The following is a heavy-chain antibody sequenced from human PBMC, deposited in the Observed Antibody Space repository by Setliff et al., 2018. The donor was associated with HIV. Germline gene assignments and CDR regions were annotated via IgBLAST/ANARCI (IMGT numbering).Heavy chain of an antibody. V-gene: IGHV1-18*01. J-gene: IGHJ6*02. CDR2: ISAFNGDT. CDR1: GYTFTSYG. CDR3: ARDAWVEFLEWTFYGMDV. Sequence: ASVKVSCKASGYTFTSYGISWVRQAPGQGLEWMGWISAFNGDTKYAQKVQGRVTLTTDTSSSTVYMELRSLRSDDTAVYYCARDAWVEFLEWTFYGMDVWGQGTTVTVSS. D-gene: IGHD3-3*02.